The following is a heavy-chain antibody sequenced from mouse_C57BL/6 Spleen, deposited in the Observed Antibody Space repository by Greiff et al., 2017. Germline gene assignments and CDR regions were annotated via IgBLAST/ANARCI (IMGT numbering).Heavy chain of an antibody. CDR3: ALYDYDGGFAY. V-gene: IGHV1-54*01. Sequence: VQLQQSGAELVRPGTSVKVSCKASGYAFTNYLLEWVKQRPGQGLEWIGVINPGSGGTNYNEKFKGKATLTADKSSSTAYMQLSSLTSEDSAVYFCALYDYDGGFAYWGQGTLVTVSA. CDR1: GYAFTNYL. J-gene: IGHJ3*01. D-gene: IGHD2-4*01. CDR2: INPGSGGT.